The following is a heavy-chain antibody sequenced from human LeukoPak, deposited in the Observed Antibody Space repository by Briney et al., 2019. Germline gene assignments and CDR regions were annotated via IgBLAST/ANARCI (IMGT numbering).Heavy chain of an antibody. CDR2: ISGSGGST. Sequence: GGSLRLSCAASGFTFSSYAMSWVRQAPGKGLEWVSAISGSGGSTYYADSVKGRFTISRDNSKNTLYLQMNSLRAEDTAVYYCAKRGEPGPWGGITWFDPWGQGTLVTVSS. CDR3: AKRGEPGPWGGITWFDP. J-gene: IGHJ5*02. D-gene: IGHD3-16*01. V-gene: IGHV3-23*01. CDR1: GFTFSSYA.